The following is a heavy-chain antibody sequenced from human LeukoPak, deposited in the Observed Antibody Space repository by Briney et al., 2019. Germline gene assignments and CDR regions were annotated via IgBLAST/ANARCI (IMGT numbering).Heavy chain of an antibody. Sequence: GASVKVSCKASGDTFMRYTISWVRQATGQGLEWMGGINPTLGTVRYAQKFQGRVSIATDDSTTTAYMEVGSLRSDDTAIYYCASRKNIIVVVHGTDVAVDVWGQGTKVTVSS. J-gene: IGHJ3*01. CDR2: INPTLGTV. CDR1: GDTFMRYT. D-gene: IGHD3-22*01. V-gene: IGHV1-69*16. CDR3: ASRKNIIVVVHGTDVAVDV.